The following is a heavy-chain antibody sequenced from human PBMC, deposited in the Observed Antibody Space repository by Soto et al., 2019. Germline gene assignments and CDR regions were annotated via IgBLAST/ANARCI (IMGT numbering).Heavy chain of an antibody. D-gene: IGHD2-15*01. CDR1: GAPMGDHDW. Sequence: QVHLQESGPGLVEPSGTLSLTCSVSGAPMGDHDWWAWVRQSPEKGQERIGEISPGGIATYNPSHKNRVTISIDRSKSQFYLTLNSLTAADTAMYYCARNADCRGGAKCIGGWFDPWGQGILVTVSS. CDR2: ISPGGIA. CDR3: ARNADCRGGAKCIGGWFDP. J-gene: IGHJ5*02. V-gene: IGHV4-4*02.